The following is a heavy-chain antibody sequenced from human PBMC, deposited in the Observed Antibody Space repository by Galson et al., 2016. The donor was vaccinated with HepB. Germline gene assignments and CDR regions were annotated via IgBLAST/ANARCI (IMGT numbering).Heavy chain of an antibody. D-gene: IGHD3-16*02. V-gene: IGHV1-69*13. J-gene: IGHJ6*02. Sequence: SVKVSCKASGDSFRTSAFSWVRQAPGQGPEWMGGIIPMTGKPKYAQEFQGRVTITADESISTAYLELRSLRSEDTAVFYFASHSRYGRKPRDDYFYAMDFWGQGTTVTVSS. CDR1: GDSFRTSA. CDR2: IIPMTGKP. CDR3: ASHSRYGRKPRDDYFYAMDF.